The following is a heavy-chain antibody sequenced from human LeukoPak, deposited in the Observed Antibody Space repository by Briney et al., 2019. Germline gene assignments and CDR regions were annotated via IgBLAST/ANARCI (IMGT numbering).Heavy chain of an antibody. CDR2: INHSGST. V-gene: IGHV4-34*01. D-gene: IGHD6-19*01. Sequence: KPSETLSLTCAVYGGSFSGYYWSWIRQPPGKGLEWIGEINHSGSTNYNPSLKSRVTISVDTSKNQFSLKLSSVTAADTAVYYCAREEQWLVRTFSVWYFDLWGRGTLVTVSS. CDR1: GGSFSGYY. CDR3: AREEQWLVRTFSVWYFDL. J-gene: IGHJ2*01.